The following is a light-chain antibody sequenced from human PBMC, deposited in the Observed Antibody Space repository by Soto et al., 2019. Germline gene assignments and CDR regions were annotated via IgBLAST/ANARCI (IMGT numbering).Light chain of an antibody. V-gene: IGKV3-20*01. CDR2: GAS. Sequence: EIVLTQSPGTLSLSPWEIATLSCRASQSVSSSYLAWYQQKPGQAPRLLIYGASSRATGIPDRFSGSGSGTDFTLTISRLEPEDFAVYYCQQYGSSITFGQGTRLEIK. J-gene: IGKJ5*01. CDR3: QQYGSSIT. CDR1: QSVSSSY.